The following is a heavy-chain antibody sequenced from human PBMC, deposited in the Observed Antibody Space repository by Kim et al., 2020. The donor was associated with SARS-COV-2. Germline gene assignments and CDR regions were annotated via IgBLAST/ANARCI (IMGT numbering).Heavy chain of an antibody. CDR3: ARGPSGVAAAGLDY. V-gene: IGHV4-61*02. J-gene: IGHJ4*02. Sequence: NPSLKGLVTISVDTSKNQFSLKLSSVTAADTAVYYCARGPSGVAAAGLDYWGQGTLVTVSS. D-gene: IGHD6-13*01.